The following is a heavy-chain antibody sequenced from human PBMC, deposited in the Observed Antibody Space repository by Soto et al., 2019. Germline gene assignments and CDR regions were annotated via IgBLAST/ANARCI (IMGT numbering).Heavy chain of an antibody. CDR3: ARDNATPVIRHGGGAARPLLRLNYYYYYGMDV. CDR2: IIPIFGTA. D-gene: IGHD6-6*01. CDR1: GGTFSSYA. J-gene: IGHJ6*02. V-gene: IGHV1-69*06. Sequence: SVKVSCKASGGTFSSYAISWVRQAPGQGLEWMGGIIPIFGTANYAQKFQGRVTITADKSTSTAYMELSSLRSEDTAVYYCARDNATPVIRHGGGAARPLLRLNYYYYYGMDVWGQGTTVTVSS.